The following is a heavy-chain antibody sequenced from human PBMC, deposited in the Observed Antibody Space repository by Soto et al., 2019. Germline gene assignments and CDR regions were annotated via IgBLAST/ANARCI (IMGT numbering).Heavy chain of an antibody. CDR1: GFSLTTSGEA. Sequence: QITLKESGPTLVKPTQTLTLTCTFSGFSLTTSGEAVGWIRQPPGKALEWLALIYWDDDKRSSPSLKIRLTITKDTSKNQVVLTMTNMDPVDTATYYCAHIPGSGQLLYSYYYYIDVWGKGTTVTVSS. V-gene: IGHV2-5*02. J-gene: IGHJ6*03. D-gene: IGHD3-10*01. CDR2: IYWDDDK. CDR3: AHIPGSGQLLYSYYYYIDV.